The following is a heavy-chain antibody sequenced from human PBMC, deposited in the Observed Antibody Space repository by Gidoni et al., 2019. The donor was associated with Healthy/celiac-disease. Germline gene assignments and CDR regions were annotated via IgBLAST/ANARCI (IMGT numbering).Heavy chain of an antibody. D-gene: IGHD6-19*01. J-gene: IGHJ4*02. CDR1: GGYFSGYY. CDR3: ARGATGGGCIPVGGKRRADCYRLFDY. Sequence: QVQLQQWGAGLLKPSETLSLTCAVYGGYFSGYYWSWIRQPPGKGLEWIGEINHRGSTNYNPSLKSRVTISLDTSKNQFSLKLSSVTAADTAVYYCARGATGGGCIPVGGKRRADCYRLFDYWGQGTLVTVSS. V-gene: IGHV4-34*01. CDR2: INHRGST.